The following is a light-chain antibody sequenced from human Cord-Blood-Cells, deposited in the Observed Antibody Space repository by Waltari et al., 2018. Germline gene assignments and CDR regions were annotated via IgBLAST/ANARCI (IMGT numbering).Light chain of an antibody. J-gene: IGKJ5*01. CDR2: DAS. CDR1: QSVSSY. CDR3: QQRSNWPIT. V-gene: IGKV3-11*01. Sequence: EIVLTQSPATLSLSPGEWATLSCRASQSVSSYLAWYQQKPGQAPRLLIYDASNRATGIPARFSGSGSGTDFTLTISSLEPEDFAVYYCQQRSNWPITFGQGTRLEIK.